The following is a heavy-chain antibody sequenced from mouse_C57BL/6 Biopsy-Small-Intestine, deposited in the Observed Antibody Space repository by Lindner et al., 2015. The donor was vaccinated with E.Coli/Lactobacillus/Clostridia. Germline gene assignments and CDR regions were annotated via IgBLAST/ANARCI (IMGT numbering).Heavy chain of an antibody. Sequence: SVKVSCKASRNTFTDYYMHWVRQAPGQGLEWMAWINSNSGSTYYAQKFQGRVTMTWDTSISTVYMELSRLRSDDTAVYYCARGLRIAAASGTFDIWGQGTLVTVS. J-gene: IGHJ3*01. V-gene: IGHV1-84*02. CDR3: ARGLRIAAASGTFDI. D-gene: IGHD3-1*01. CDR1: RNTFTDYY. CDR2: INSNSGST.